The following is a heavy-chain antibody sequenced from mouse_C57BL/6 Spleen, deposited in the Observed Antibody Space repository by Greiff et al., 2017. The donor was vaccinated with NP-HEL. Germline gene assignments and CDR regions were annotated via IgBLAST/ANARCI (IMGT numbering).Heavy chain of an antibody. CDR3: ARAYDGYYLDY. J-gene: IGHJ2*01. CDR2: ISSGSSTI. CDR1: GFTFSDYG. Sequence: EVKLQESGGGLVKPGGSLKLSCAASGFTFSDYGMHWVRQAPEKGLEWVAYISSGSSTIYYADTVKGRFTISRDNAKNTLFLQMTSLRSEDTAMYYCARAYDGYYLDYWGQGTTLTVSS. D-gene: IGHD2-3*01. V-gene: IGHV5-17*01.